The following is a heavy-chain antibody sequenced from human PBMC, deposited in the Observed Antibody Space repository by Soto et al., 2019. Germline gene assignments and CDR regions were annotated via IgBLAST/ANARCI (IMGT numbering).Heavy chain of an antibody. D-gene: IGHD5-12*01. V-gene: IGHV1-8*01. Sequence: GASVKVSCEACGDAFASCDINWVRQATGQGLEWMGWMNPNSGNTGYAQKFQGRVTMTRNTSISTAYMELSSLRSEDTAVYYCARGLRGYSGYDRDYYYMDVWGKGTTVTVSS. CDR1: GDAFASCD. CDR3: ARGLRGYSGYDRDYYYMDV. CDR2: MNPNSGNT. J-gene: IGHJ6*03.